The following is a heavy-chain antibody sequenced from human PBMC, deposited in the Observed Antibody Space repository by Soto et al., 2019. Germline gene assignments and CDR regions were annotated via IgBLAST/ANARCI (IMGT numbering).Heavy chain of an antibody. D-gene: IGHD6-13*01. V-gene: IGHV4-59*01. CDR1: GGSISTYF. Sequence: QVQLQESGPGLVKPSETLSLTCTVSGGSISTYFWNWLRQPPGKGLEWIAYISDSGRVSYNHSLKNRVTLSMDASKNRFSLRLNSVTAADTAVYYCARDRIAADGTEVAFDFWGQGTMVTVSS. CDR3: ARDRIAADGTEVAFDF. J-gene: IGHJ3*01. CDR2: ISDSGRV.